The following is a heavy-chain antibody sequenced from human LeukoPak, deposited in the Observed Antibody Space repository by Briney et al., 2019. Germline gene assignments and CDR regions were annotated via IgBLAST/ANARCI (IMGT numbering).Heavy chain of an antibody. J-gene: IGHJ6*02. CDR2: ISYDGGNK. CDR1: RFTFSSYA. CDR3: ARVNQQYYYGSGIYRFYYYGMDV. D-gene: IGHD3-10*01. V-gene: IGHV3-30-3*01. Sequence: GGSLRLSCAASRFTFSSYALHWVRQAPGKGLEWVSVISYDGGNKYYADSVKGRFTISRDNSENTLYLQMNSLRAEDTAVYYCARVNQQYYYGSGIYRFYYYGMDVWGRGTTVTVSS.